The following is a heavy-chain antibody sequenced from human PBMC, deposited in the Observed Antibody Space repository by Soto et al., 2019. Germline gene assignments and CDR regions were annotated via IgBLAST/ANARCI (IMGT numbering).Heavy chain of an antibody. CDR3: ARDPHVSYRSSGTSMDV. D-gene: IGHD6-6*01. J-gene: IGHJ6*02. CDR2: IWYDGSNK. CDR1: GFTFSSYC. Sequence: PGGSLRLSCAASGFTFSSYCMHWVRQAPGKGLEWVAVIWYDGSNKYYADSVKGRFTISRDNSKNTLYLQMNSLRAEDTAVYYCARDPHVSYRSSGTSMDVLGQGTTVTVSS. V-gene: IGHV3-33*01.